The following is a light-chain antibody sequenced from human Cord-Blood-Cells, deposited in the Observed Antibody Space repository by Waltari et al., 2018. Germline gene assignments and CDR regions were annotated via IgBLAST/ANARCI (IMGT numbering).Light chain of an antibody. V-gene: IGKV1-27*01. CDR1: QGISNY. Sequence: DIQMTKSTSSLSASVGDKGTITCRASQGISNYLAWYQQKPGKVPRLLIYAASTLQSGVPSRFSGSGSVTDFTLTISSLQPEDVATYYCQKYNSALWTFGQGTKVEIK. J-gene: IGKJ1*01. CDR2: AAS. CDR3: QKYNSALWT.